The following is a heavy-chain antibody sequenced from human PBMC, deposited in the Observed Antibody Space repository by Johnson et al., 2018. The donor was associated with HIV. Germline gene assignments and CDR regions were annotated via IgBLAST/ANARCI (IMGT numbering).Heavy chain of an antibody. CDR1: GFTFSSYA. V-gene: IGHV3-30-3*01. CDR3: ARAQLLADDAFKN. Sequence: QVQLVESGGGVVQPGRSLRLSCAASGFTFSSYAMHWVRQAPGKGLECVAVISYDGSNKYYADSVRGRFTISRDNSKNTLYLQMNSLRAEDTAVYYCARAQLLADDAFKNWGQGTMVTVSS. CDR2: ISYDGSNK. J-gene: IGHJ3*01. D-gene: IGHD6-6*01.